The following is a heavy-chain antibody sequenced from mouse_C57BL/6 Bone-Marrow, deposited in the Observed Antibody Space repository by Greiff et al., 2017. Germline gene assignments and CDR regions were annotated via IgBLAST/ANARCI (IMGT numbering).Heavy chain of an antibody. CDR1: GYTFTSYW. D-gene: IGHD1-1*01. J-gene: IGHJ4*01. Sequence: QVQLQQPGAELVRPGSSVKLSCKASGYTFTSYWMHWVKQRPIQGLEWIGNIDPSDSETHYNQKFKDKATLTVDKSSSTAYMQLSSLTSEDSAVYYCARLTTVVATRYAMDYWGQGTSVTVSS. CDR2: IDPSDSET. CDR3: ARLTTVVATRYAMDY. V-gene: IGHV1-52*01.